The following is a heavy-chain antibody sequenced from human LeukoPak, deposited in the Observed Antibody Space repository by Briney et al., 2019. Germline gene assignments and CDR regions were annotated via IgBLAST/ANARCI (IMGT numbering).Heavy chain of an antibody. D-gene: IGHD3-9*01. V-gene: IGHV3-30*18. Sequence: GGSLRLSCAASEFTFRSYGMHWVRQAPGKGLERAAVISFDGSDKYFADSVKGRFTISRDNSKNTLYLQMNSLRAEDTAVYYCAKSSPILRYFDWLSGMDYWGQGTLVTVSS. J-gene: IGHJ4*02. CDR3: AKSSPILRYFDWLSGMDY. CDR2: ISFDGSDK. CDR1: EFTFRSYG.